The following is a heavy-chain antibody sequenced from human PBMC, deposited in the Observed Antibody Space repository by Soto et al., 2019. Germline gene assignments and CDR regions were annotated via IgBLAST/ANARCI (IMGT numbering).Heavy chain of an antibody. V-gene: IGHV1-3*01. D-gene: IGHD2-15*01. J-gene: IGHJ5*02. CDR1: GYTFTRYT. CDR3: ARGIATGQLDP. CDR2: INPDNGNT. Sequence: ASVEVSCKXSGYTFTRYTMNWVRQAPGQRLEWMGWINPDNGNTKSSQKFQDRVIITRDTSASTAYMDLSSPRSEDTAVYYCARGIATGQLDPWGQGTLVTVSS.